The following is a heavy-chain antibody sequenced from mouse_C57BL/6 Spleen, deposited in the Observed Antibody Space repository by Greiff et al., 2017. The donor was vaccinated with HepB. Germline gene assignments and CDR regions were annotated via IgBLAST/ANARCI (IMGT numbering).Heavy chain of an antibody. Sequence: VQLQQSGAELVKPGASVKISCKASGYAFSSYWMNWVKQRPGQGLEWIGQIYPGDGDTNYNEKFKGKATLTADKSSSTAYMQLSSLTSEDSAVYVCARPVWYEYEDGDYWGQGTTLTVSS. CDR2: IYPGDGDT. CDR3: ARPVWYEYEDGDY. CDR1: GYAFSSYW. D-gene: IGHD2-4*01. V-gene: IGHV1-80*01. J-gene: IGHJ2*01.